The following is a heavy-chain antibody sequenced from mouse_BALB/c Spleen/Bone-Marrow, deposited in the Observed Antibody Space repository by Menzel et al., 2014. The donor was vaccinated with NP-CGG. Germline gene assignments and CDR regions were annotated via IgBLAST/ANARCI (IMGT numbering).Heavy chain of an antibody. CDR3: TRQRGDYAMDY. D-gene: IGHD1-1*02. Sequence: EVMLVESGGGLVKPGGSLKLSCAASGFTFSSYGVSWVRQTPEKRLEWVATISNGGNYTYYPDSVKGRFTISRDNAKNTLYLQMSSLRSEDTAMYYCTRQRGDYAMDYWGQGTSVTVSS. V-gene: IGHV5-9-3*01. CDR2: ISNGGNYT. CDR1: GFTFSSYG. J-gene: IGHJ4*01.